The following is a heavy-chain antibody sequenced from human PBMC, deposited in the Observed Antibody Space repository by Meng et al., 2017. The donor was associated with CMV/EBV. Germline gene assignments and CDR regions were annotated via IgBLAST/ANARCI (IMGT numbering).Heavy chain of an antibody. V-gene: IGHV4-38-2*02. Sequence: SETLSLTCTVSGYSISSGYYCGWIRQPPGKGLEWIGSIYHSGSTYYNPSLKSRVTISVDTSKNQFSLKLCSVTAADTAVYYCAREWGGIVVVPDAMGIDYWGQGTLVTVSS. J-gene: IGHJ4*02. CDR2: IYHSGST. CDR1: GYSISSGYY. D-gene: IGHD2-2*01. CDR3: AREWGGIVVVPDAMGIDY.